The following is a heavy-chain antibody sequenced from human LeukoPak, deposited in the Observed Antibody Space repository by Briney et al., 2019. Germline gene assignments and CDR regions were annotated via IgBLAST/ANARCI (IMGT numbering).Heavy chain of an antibody. CDR2: IYYSGST. CDR3: ARSLSAFYMDV. D-gene: IGHD2-15*01. J-gene: IGHJ6*03. Sequence: SETLSLTCTVSAGSISSGGCYWTWIRQHPGQGLEWIGYIYYSGSTYYNPSLKSRVTMSLDASINHFSLKLSSVTAADTAVYYCARSLSAFYMDVWGKGTTVTVSS. CDR1: AGSISSGGCY. V-gene: IGHV4-31*03.